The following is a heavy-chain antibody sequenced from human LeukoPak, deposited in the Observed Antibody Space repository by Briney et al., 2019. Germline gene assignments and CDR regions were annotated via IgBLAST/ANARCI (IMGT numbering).Heavy chain of an antibody. J-gene: IGHJ4*02. CDR2: IRYDGSNK. D-gene: IGHD2-21*02. CDR3: AKDSNIVVLTAIFDY. Sequence: GGSLRLSCAASGFTFSSYGMHWVRQAPGKGLEWVAFIRYDGSNKYYADSVKGRFTISRDNSKNTLYLQMNSLRTEDTAVYYCAKDSNIVVLTAIFDYWGQGTLVTVSS. CDR1: GFTFSSYG. V-gene: IGHV3-30*02.